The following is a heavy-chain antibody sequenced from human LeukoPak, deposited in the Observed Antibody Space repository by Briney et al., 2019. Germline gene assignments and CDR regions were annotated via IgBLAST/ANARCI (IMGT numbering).Heavy chain of an antibody. D-gene: IGHD2-15*01. CDR3: ERLHRRDGSFAFDI. CDR1: GFTFSSYW. V-gene: IGHV3-7*01. J-gene: IGHJ3*02. CDR2: IKQDGSEK. Sequence: GGSLRLSCAASGFTFSSYWMSWVRQAPGKGLEWVANIKQDGSEKYYVDSVNGRSTTSKDNAKNSPYLQMNSTRADTTAVYYCERLHRRDGSFAFDIWGQGTMVTVSS.